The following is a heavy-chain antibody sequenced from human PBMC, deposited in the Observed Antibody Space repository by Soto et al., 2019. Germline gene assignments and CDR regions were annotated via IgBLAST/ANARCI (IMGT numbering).Heavy chain of an antibody. CDR1: GFTFSSYA. CDR2: ISGSGGST. J-gene: IGHJ4*02. CDR3: AKFDRYFSGGSCRGGY. D-gene: IGHD2-15*01. Sequence: EVQLLESGGGLVQPGGSLRLSCAASGFTFSSYAMSWVRQAPGKGLEWVSAISGSGGSTYYADSVKGRFTISRDNSKNTLYLQMNSLRAEDTAVYYCAKFDRYFSGGSCRGGYWGQGSLVTVSS. V-gene: IGHV3-23*01.